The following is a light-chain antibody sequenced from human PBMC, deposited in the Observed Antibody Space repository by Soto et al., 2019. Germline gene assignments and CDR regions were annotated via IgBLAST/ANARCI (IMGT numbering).Light chain of an antibody. Sequence: DIQMTQSPSTLSASVGDRVTITCRASQSISSWLAWYQQKPGKAPKLLLYKASSLESGVPSRFSGSGSGTDFTLTISSLQPDDCATYYCQQYDSYPRTFGQGTKVEI. J-gene: IGKJ1*01. CDR3: QQYDSYPRT. CDR2: KAS. V-gene: IGKV1-5*03. CDR1: QSISSW.